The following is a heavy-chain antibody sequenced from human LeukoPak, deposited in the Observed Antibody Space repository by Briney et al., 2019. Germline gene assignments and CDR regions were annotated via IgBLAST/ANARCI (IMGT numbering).Heavy chain of an antibody. J-gene: IGHJ4*02. CDR1: GGSFSGYY. D-gene: IGHD3-22*01. Sequence: PSETLSLTCAVYGGSFSGYYWSWIRQPPGKGLEWIGEINHSGSTNSNPSLKSRVTISVDTSKNQFSLKLSSVTAADTAVYYCARDRRNARYYYDSSGYNDYWGQGTLVTVSS. V-gene: IGHV4-34*01. CDR3: ARDRRNARYYYDSSGYNDY. CDR2: INHSGST.